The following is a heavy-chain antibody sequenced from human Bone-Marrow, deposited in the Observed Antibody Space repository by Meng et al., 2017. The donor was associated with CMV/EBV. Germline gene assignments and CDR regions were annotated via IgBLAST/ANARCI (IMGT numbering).Heavy chain of an antibody. CDR3: VKGSGRSRPYYFDY. Sequence: GGSLRLSCAASGFTFSSYWMSWVRQAPGKGLEWVSAISGSGGSTYYADSVKGRFTTSRDNSKNTLYLQMTSLRADDTAVFYCVKGSGRSRPYYFDYWGQGTLVTVSS. D-gene: IGHD1-26*01. CDR2: ISGSGGST. J-gene: IGHJ4*02. CDR1: GFTFSSYW. V-gene: IGHV3-23*01.